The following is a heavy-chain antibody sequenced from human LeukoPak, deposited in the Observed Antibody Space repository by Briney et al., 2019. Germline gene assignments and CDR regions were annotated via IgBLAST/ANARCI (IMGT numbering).Heavy chain of an antibody. J-gene: IGHJ4*02. V-gene: IGHV3-15*01. CDR1: GFTFSNAW. CDR3: AIHFYGDNVGQTSYVGY. D-gene: IGHD4-17*01. Sequence: AGGSLRLSCAASGFTFSNAWMSWVRQAPGKGLEWVGRIKRKTGGGPADYAAPVKGRFTISRDDSKNTLYLQMNSLKTEDTAVYYCAIHFYGDNVGQTSYVGYWGQGNLVTVSS. CDR2: IKRKTGGGPA.